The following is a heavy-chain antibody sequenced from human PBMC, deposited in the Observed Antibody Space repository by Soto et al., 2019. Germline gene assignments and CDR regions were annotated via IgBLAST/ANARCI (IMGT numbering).Heavy chain of an antibody. Sequence: QVQLQESGPGLVKPSQTLSLTCAVSGVSMRTGGYYWTWIRQDTGKGLEWIGYVYFSGTTYYNPSLKNRVTMSVDLSKNQFSLKLTSVTAADTAVYYCVTNRGFDFYYFDSWGQGTLVTVSS. CDR2: VYFSGTT. CDR3: VTNRGFDFYYFDS. D-gene: IGHD5-12*01. V-gene: IGHV4-31*11. J-gene: IGHJ4*02. CDR1: GVSMRTGGYY.